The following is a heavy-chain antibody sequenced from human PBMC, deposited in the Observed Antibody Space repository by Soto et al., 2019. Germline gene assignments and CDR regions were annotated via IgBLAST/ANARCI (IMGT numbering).Heavy chain of an antibody. Sequence: SETLSLTCTVSGGSISSGGYYWNWIRQHPGKGLEWIGYIYYSGSTYYNPSLKSRVTISVDTSTSTAYMELRSLRSDDTAVYYCARDQAVASYTEYFQHWGQGTLVTVSS. CDR3: ARDQAVASYTEYFQH. D-gene: IGHD6-19*01. V-gene: IGHV4-31*03. J-gene: IGHJ1*01. CDR2: IYYSGST. CDR1: GGSISSGGYY.